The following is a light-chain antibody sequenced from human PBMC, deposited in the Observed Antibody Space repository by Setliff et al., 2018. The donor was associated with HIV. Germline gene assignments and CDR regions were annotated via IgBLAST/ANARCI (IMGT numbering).Light chain of an antibody. V-gene: IGLV2-14*03. CDR1: SSDIGAYNY. Sequence: QSVLTQPASVSGSPGQSITIPCTGTSSDIGAYNYVSWYQQYPGKAPKLVIYDVTIRPSGVSNRFSGSKSGNTASLTISGLQAEDEGDYYCYSYTAGTSYVFGGGTKVTVL. J-gene: IGLJ1*01. CDR3: YSYTAGTSYV. CDR2: DVT.